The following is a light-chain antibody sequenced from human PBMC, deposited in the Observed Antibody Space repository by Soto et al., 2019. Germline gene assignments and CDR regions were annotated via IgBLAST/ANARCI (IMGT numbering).Light chain of an antibody. V-gene: IGKV1-27*01. CDR1: QGIINY. CDR3: QKYNSAPPQLT. J-gene: IGKJ4*01. CDR2: AAS. Sequence: DIQMTQSPSSLSASVGDRVTITCRASQGIINYLAWYQQKPGKVPKLLIYAASTLQSGVPSRFSGSGSGTDFTLTISSLQPEAVAIYYCQKYNSAPPQLTFGVGQKVHI.